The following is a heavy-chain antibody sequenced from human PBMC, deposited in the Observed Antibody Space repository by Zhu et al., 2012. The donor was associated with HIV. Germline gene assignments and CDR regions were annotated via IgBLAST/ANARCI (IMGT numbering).Heavy chain of an antibody. J-gene: IGHJ4*02. Sequence: QVQLQESGPGLVKPSETLSLTCTVSGGSISRSNYYWGWIRQPPGKGLEWIGSIYYSGSTYYNPSLKSRVTISVDTSKNQFSLKLGSVTAADTAVYFCARQQPELWIDYWGQGTLVHRLL. V-gene: IGHV4-39*01. CDR1: GGSISRSNYY. CDR3: ARQQPELWIDY. CDR2: IYYSGST. D-gene: IGHD1-1*01.